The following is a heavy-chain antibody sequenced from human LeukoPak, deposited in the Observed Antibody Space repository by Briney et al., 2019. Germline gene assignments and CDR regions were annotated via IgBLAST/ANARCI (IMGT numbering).Heavy chain of an antibody. CDR3: ARDYGDYGLDY. J-gene: IGHJ4*02. D-gene: IGHD4-17*01. CDR2: ITGRGSSA. V-gene: IGHV3-23*01. Sequence: GGSLRLSCAASGFSFSNFGMNWDRQGLGKGLEWVSSITGRGSSAYYADSVKGRFTISRDNSKSTLYLQLNSLRGDDTAVYYCARDYGDYGLDYWGQGALVTVAS. CDR1: GFSFSNFG.